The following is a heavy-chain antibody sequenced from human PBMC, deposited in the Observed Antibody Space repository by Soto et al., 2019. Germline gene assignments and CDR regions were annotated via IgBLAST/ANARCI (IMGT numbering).Heavy chain of an antibody. Sequence: GGSLRLSCAASGFTFSSYSMNWVRQAPGKGLEWVSYISSSSSTIYYADSVKGRFTISRDNAKNSLYLQMNSLRAEDTAVYYCARVGVQGYWGQGTLVTVSS. V-gene: IGHV3-48*04. J-gene: IGHJ4*02. D-gene: IGHD3-10*01. CDR3: ARVGVQGY. CDR2: ISSSSSTI. CDR1: GFTFSSYS.